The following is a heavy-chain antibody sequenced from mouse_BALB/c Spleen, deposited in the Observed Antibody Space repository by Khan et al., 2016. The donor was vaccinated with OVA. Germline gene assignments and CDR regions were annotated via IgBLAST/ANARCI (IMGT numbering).Heavy chain of an antibody. J-gene: IGHJ3*01. D-gene: IGHD3-1*01. CDR3: ARGGSSGAAWFTY. V-gene: IGHV3-6*02. CDR1: GYAITSGYY. CDR2: ISYDGSN. Sequence: EVQLQESGPGLVKPSQSLSLTCSVTGYAITSGYYWNWIRQFPGNKQEWMGNISYDGSNNYNPSLKNRISITRDTSKNQFFLKLNSVTTEDTATYYCARGGSSGAAWFTYWGQGTLVTVSA.